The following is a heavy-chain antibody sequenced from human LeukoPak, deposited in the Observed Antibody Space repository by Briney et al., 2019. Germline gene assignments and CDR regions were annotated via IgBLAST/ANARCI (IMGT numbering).Heavy chain of an antibody. CDR3: AKDQLGFPNSFDY. J-gene: IGHJ4*02. V-gene: IGHV3-23*01. D-gene: IGHD1-1*01. Sequence: GGSLRLSCAASGFTFSSYAMSWVRQAPGKGLEWVSAISGSGGSTYYADSVKGRFTISRDNSKNTLYLQMNSLRAEDTAVYCCAKDQLGFPNSFDYWGQGTLVTVSS. CDR1: GFTFSSYA. CDR2: ISGSGGST.